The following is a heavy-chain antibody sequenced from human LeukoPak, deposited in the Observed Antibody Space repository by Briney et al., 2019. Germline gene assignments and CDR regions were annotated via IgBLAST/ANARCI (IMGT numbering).Heavy chain of an antibody. J-gene: IGHJ4*02. CDR2: ISGSGTNT. D-gene: IGHD3-22*01. Sequence: GGSLTLSCAASGFTFSSYAMSWVRQAPGKGLEWVSAISGSGTNTYYADSVRGRFTISRDNSKNTLYLQMNSLRAEDTAVYYCAKFTGYYYDSSGYYGIDYWGQGTLVTVSS. CDR1: GFTFSSYA. V-gene: IGHV3-23*01. CDR3: AKFTGYYYDSSGYYGIDY.